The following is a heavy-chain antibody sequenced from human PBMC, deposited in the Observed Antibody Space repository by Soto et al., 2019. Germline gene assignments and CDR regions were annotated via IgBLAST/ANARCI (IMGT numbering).Heavy chain of an antibody. CDR1: GGTFSSYA. D-gene: IGHD3-3*01. Sequence: SVKVSCKASGGTFSSYAISWVRQAPGQGLEWMGGIIPIFGTANYAQKFQGRVTITADESTSTAYMELSSLRSEETAVYYCARCEVRFLEWLSQPYYYGMDVWGQGTTVTVSS. J-gene: IGHJ6*02. CDR3: ARCEVRFLEWLSQPYYYGMDV. CDR2: IIPIFGTA. V-gene: IGHV1-69*13.